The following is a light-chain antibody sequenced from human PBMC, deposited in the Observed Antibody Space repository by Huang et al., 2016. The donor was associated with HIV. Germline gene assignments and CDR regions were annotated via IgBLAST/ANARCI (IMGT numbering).Light chain of an antibody. Sequence: DIQMTQSPSSLSASVGDRVIISCRASQSINKYLNWYQQMPRKAPKLLIYGASTLQRGVSSRFSGSVSGTDFTLTIGSLQPEDAATYYCQQSYKAPRTFGQGTLLEI. CDR2: GAS. CDR1: QSINKY. V-gene: IGKV1-39*01. J-gene: IGKJ2*01. CDR3: QQSYKAPRT.